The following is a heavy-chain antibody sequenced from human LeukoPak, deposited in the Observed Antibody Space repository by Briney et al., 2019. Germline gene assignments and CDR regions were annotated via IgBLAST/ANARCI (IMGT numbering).Heavy chain of an antibody. V-gene: IGHV1-2*02. CDR3: ARDRYSYGYGEFDY. J-gene: IGHJ4*02. D-gene: IGHD5-18*01. CDR2: INPNSGAT. CDR1: GYTFTGYY. Sequence: ASVKVSCKASGYTFTGYYMRWVRQAPGQGLEWMGWINPNSGATNYAQKFQGRVTMTRDTSISTAYMELSRLRSDDTAVYYCARDRYSYGYGEFDYWGQGTLVTVSS.